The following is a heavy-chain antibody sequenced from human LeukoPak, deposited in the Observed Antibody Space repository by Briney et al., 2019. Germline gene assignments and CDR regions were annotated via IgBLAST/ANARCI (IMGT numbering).Heavy chain of an antibody. D-gene: IGHD5-24*01. CDR2: IYYSGST. CDR3: ARFGMLQRAFDI. J-gene: IGHJ3*02. Sequence: PSETLSLTCTVSGGSISSFYWSWIRQPPGKGLEWIGYIYYSGSTNYNPSLKSRVTISVDTSKNQFSLKLSSVTAADTAVYYCARFGMLQRAFDIWGQGTMVTVSS. V-gene: IGHV4-59*01. CDR1: GGSISSFY.